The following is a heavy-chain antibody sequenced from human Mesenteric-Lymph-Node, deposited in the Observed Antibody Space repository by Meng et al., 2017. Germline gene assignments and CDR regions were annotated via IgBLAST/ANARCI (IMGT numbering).Heavy chain of an antibody. D-gene: IGHD6-19*01. J-gene: IGHJ3*02. V-gene: IGHV1-69*04. Sequence: SVKVSCKASGGTFSSYTISWVRQAPGQGLEWMGRIIPILGIANYAQKFKGRVTITADKSTSTAYMELSSLRSEDTAVYYCAREAYSSGYYWSAFDIWGQGTMVTVSS. CDR3: AREAYSSGYYWSAFDI. CDR2: IIPILGIA. CDR1: GGTFSSYT.